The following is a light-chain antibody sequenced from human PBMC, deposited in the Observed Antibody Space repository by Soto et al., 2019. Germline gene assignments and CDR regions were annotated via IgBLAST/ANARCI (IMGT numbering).Light chain of an antibody. Sequence: QSALTQPASVSGSPGQSIIISCTGTSSDVGGYNYVSWYQQHPGKAPKLMIYDVSNRPSGVSNRFSGSKSGNTASLTISGLQAEDEADYYCSSCTSSSTLDVFGTGTKVTVL. V-gene: IGLV2-14*01. CDR2: DVS. CDR3: SSCTSSSTLDV. J-gene: IGLJ1*01. CDR1: SSDVGGYNY.